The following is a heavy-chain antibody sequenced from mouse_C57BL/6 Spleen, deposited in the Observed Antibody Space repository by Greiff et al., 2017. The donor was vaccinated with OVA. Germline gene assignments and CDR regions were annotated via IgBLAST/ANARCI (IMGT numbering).Heavy chain of an antibody. CDR3: ARSYYGSSHWYLDV. CDR2: IDPYDSET. D-gene: IGHD1-1*01. J-gene: IGHJ1*03. CDR1: GYTFTSYW. Sequence: QVQLQQPGAELVRPGSSVKLSCKASGYTFTSYWMHWVKQRPIQGLEWIGNIDPYDSETHYNQKFKDKATLTVDKSSSTAYMQLSSLTSEDSAVYYCARSYYGSSHWYLDVWGTGTTVTVSS. V-gene: IGHV1-52*01.